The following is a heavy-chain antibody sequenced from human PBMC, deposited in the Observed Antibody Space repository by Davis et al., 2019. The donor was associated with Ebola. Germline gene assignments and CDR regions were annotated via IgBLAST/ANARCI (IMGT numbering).Heavy chain of an antibody. CDR1: GGSFSGYY. V-gene: IGHV4-34*09. CDR3: ARDLGRGGFYGSGSPRGWFDP. Sequence: PSETLSLTCAVYGGSFSGYYWSWIRQPPGKGLEWIGEINHSGSTYYNPSLKSRVTISVDTSKNQFSLKLSSVTAADTAVYYCARDLGRGGFYGSGSPRGWFDPWGQGTLVTVSS. D-gene: IGHD3-10*01. J-gene: IGHJ5*02. CDR2: INHSGST.